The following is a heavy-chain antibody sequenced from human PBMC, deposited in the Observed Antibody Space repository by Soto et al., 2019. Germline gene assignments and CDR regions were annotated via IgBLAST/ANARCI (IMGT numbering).Heavy chain of an antibody. D-gene: IGHD3-3*01. CDR2: IRSTPDGGTT. CDR1: GFPFGDYA. J-gene: IGHJ4*02. V-gene: IGHV3-49*03. CDR3: TRLPVRSLWMGYSFDY. Sequence: EVQLVESGGGLVQPGRSLRLPCTASGFPFGDYAMSWIRQAPGKGLEWVGFIRSTPDGGTTEYAASVRGRFSISRDDSKSIFYLQMNSLKTEDTALYYCTRLPVRSLWMGYSFDYWGQGTLVTVSS.